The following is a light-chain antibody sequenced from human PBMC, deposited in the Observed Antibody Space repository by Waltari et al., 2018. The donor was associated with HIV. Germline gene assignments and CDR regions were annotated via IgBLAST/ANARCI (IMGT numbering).Light chain of an antibody. J-gene: IGKJ2*01. CDR3: IQALQAPYT. Sequence: EIVMSQSPLSLAVTPGEPASIPCKSTQSLLQTNTYNYLDGYLQKPGQSPKLLIYVGSARASWVPARCRGSGSGTDFTREITRVSAADVWVYYCIQALQAPYTFGQGT. CDR2: VGS. CDR1: QSLLQTNTYNY. V-gene: IGKV2-28*01.